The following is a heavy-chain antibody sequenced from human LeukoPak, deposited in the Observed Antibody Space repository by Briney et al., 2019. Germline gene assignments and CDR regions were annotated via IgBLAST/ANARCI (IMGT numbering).Heavy chain of an antibody. CDR2: INPNSGGT. Sequence: ASVKVSCKASGYTFTGYYMHWVRQAPGQGLEWMGWINPNSGGTNYAQKFQGWVTMTRDTSISTAYMELSRLRSDDTAVYYCARGGLSGSWYYYYYGMDVWGQGTTVTVSS. V-gene: IGHV1-2*04. CDR3: ARGGLSGSWYYYYYGMDV. J-gene: IGHJ6*02. D-gene: IGHD1-26*01. CDR1: GYTFTGYY.